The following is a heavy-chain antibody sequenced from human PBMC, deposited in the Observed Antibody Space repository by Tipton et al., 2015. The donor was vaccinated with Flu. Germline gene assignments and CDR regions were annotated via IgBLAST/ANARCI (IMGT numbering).Heavy chain of an antibody. Sequence: TLSLTCAVYGGSFSGYYWSWIRQPPGKGLEWIGEINHSGSTNYNPSLKSRVAISVDTSKNQFSLKLSSVTAADTDVYYCARGGVDYGGAYFDYWGQGTLVTVSS. CDR2: INHSGST. CDR3: ARGGVDYGGAYFDY. V-gene: IGHV4-34*01. CDR1: GGSFSGYY. J-gene: IGHJ4*02. D-gene: IGHD4-23*01.